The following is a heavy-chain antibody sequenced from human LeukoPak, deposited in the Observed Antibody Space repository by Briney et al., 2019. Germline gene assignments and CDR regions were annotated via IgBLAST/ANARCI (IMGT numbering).Heavy chain of an antibody. Sequence: ASVKVSCKASGHTFTSYYMHWVRQAPGQGLEWMGTINPSGGSTSYARKFQGRVTMTRDTSTSTVYMELSSLRSEDTAVYYCARGFGSTVTTTYFDYWGQGTLVTVSS. D-gene: IGHD4-11*01. CDR3: ARGFGSTVTTTYFDY. V-gene: IGHV1-46*01. CDR2: INPSGGST. CDR1: GHTFTSYY. J-gene: IGHJ4*02.